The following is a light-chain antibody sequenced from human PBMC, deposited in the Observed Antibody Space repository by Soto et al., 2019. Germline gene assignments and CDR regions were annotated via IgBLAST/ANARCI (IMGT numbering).Light chain of an antibody. CDR1: QSVSNN. V-gene: IGKV3-15*01. CDR2: GAS. CDR3: QQYNNWPPYT. Sequence: EIVMTQSPATLSVSPGERATLSCRASQSVSNNLAWYQQKPGQAPRLLIYGASTRATGIPARFSGSGSGTEFTLTINSLQSEDFAVYYCQQYNNWPPYTFGQGTRLEIK. J-gene: IGKJ2*01.